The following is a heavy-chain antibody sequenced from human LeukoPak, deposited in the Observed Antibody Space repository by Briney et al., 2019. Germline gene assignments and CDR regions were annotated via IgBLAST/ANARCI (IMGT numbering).Heavy chain of an antibody. CDR2: ISAYNGNT. CDR1: GYTFTSYG. Sequence: ASVKVSCKASGYTFTSYGISWVRQAPGQGLEWMGWISAYNGNTNYAQKLQGRVTMTTDTSTSTAYMELRSLRSEDTAVYYCARAKIYCSGGSCYSSTWFDPWGQGTLVTVSS. V-gene: IGHV1-18*01. CDR3: ARAKIYCSGGSCYSSTWFDP. J-gene: IGHJ5*02. D-gene: IGHD2-15*01.